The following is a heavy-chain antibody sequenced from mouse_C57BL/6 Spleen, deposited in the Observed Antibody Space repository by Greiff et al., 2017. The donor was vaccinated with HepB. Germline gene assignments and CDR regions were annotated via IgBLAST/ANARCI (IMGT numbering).Heavy chain of an antibody. CDR3: ARAAGHGDYAMDY. CDR2: INPSNGGT. J-gene: IGHJ4*01. D-gene: IGHD3-3*01. Sequence: QVQLQQPGTELVKPGASVKLSCKASGYTFTSYWMHWVKQRPGQGLEWIGNINPSNGGTNYNEKFKSKATLTVDKSASTAYMQLSSLTSEDSAVYYCARAAGHGDYAMDYWGQGTSVTVSS. CDR1: GYTFTSYW. V-gene: IGHV1-53*01.